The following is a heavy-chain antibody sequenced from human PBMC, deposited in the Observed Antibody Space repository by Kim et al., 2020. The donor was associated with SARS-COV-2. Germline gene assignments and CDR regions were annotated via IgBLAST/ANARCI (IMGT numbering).Heavy chain of an antibody. D-gene: IGHD6-19*01. CDR3: AKDAPPLLYLGDSSGWSTGGYFDY. J-gene: IGHJ4*02. Sequence: GGSLRLSCAASGFTFDDYAMHWVRQAPGKGLEWVSLISGDGGSTYYADSVKGRFTISRDNSKNSLYLQMNSLRTEDTALYYCAKDAPPLLYLGDSSGWSTGGYFDYWGQGTLVTVSS. CDR1: GFTFDDYA. V-gene: IGHV3-43*02. CDR2: ISGDGGST.